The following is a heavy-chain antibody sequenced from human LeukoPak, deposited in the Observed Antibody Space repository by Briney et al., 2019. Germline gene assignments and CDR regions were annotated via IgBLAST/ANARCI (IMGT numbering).Heavy chain of an antibody. V-gene: IGHV1-69*04. J-gene: IGHJ4*02. CDR1: GGTFSSYA. Sequence: EASVKVSCKASGGTFSSYAISWVRQAPGQGLEWMGRIIPILGIANYAQKFQGRVTITADKSTSTAYMELSSLRSEDTAVYYCARDRDGYNWGYWGQGTLVTVSS. D-gene: IGHD5-24*01. CDR3: ARDRDGYNWGY. CDR2: IIPILGIA.